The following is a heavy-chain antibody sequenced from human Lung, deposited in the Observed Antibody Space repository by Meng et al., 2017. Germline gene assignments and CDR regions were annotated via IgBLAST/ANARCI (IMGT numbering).Heavy chain of an antibody. CDR2: INPKSGGT. D-gene: IGHD3-16*01. Sequence: QVQLVQSGAEVKKPGASLKVSRKASGYTFTGYYIHWVRQAPGQGLEWMGRINPKSGGTNYAQKFQGRVTMTRDTSISTAYIELSGMRSDDTAVYYCARGGSYSSDYWGQGTLVTVSS. J-gene: IGHJ4*02. V-gene: IGHV1-2*06. CDR1: GYTFTGYY. CDR3: ARGGSYSSDY.